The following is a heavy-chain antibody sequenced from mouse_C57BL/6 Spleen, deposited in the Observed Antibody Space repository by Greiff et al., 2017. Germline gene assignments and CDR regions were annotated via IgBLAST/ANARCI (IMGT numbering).Heavy chain of an antibody. J-gene: IGHJ2*01. CDR3: ARKSTTVVATDYFDD. CDR1: GYTFTSYW. CDR2: IDPSDSYT. D-gene: IGHD1-1*01. Sequence: VQLQQPGAELVMPGASVKLSCKASGYTFTSYWMHWVKQRPGQGLEWIGEIDPSDSYTNYNQKFKGKSTLTVDKSSSTAYMQLSSLTSEDSAVYYCARKSTTVVATDYFDDWGQGTTLTVSS. V-gene: IGHV1-69*01.